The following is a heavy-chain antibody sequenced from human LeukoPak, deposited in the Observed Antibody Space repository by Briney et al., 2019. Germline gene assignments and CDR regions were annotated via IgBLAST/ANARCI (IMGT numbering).Heavy chain of an antibody. D-gene: IGHD1-26*01. J-gene: IGHJ4*02. Sequence: LXLTCTVSGYSISSGYYWGWIRPPPGKGLEWIGSIYHSGSTYYNPSLKSRVTISVDTSKNQFSLKLSSVTAADTAVYYCARDPLGATIDYWGQGTLVTVSS. V-gene: IGHV4-38-2*02. CDR3: ARDPLGATIDY. CDR2: IYHSGST. CDR1: GYSISSGYY.